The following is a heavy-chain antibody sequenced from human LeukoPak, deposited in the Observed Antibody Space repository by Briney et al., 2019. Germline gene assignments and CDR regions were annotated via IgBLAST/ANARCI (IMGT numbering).Heavy chain of an antibody. CDR1: GFTFVDYA. D-gene: IGHD6-13*01. CDR3: AKGLYSSSWYYFDY. CDR2: ISWNSGSI. V-gene: IGHV3-9*01. Sequence: PGRSLRLSCAASGFTFVDYAMHWVRHAPGKGLEWVSGISWNSGSITYADSVKGRFTISRDNAKNSLYLQMNSLRAEDTALYYCAKGLYSSSWYYFDYWGQGTLVTVSS. J-gene: IGHJ4*02.